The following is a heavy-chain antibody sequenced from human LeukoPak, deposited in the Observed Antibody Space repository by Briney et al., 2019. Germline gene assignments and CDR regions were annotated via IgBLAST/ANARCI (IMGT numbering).Heavy chain of an antibody. CDR3: AKDPRNTGNQLLWKWWFDP. J-gene: IGHJ5*02. Sequence: GGSLTLSCAASGFTFSSYAMSGVRQAAGEGLEWVSGSSGSSGNTYYADSGKGRFTISRDNSKNTLYLQMNSLRAEDTAVYYCAKDPRNTGNQLLWKWWFDPWGQGTLVTVSS. CDR2: SSGSSGNT. CDR1: GFTFSSYA. D-gene: IGHD2-2*01. V-gene: IGHV3-23*01.